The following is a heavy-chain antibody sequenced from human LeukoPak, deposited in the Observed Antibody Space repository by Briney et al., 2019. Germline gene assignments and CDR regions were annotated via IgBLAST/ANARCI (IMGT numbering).Heavy chain of an antibody. D-gene: IGHD1-1*01. CDR3: ARANWNYYYYMDV. Sequence: SETLSPTCTVSGGSISSSSYYWGWIRQPPGKGLEWIGSIYYSGSTYYNPSLKSRVTISVDTSKNQFSLKLSSVTAADTAVYYCARANWNYYYYMDVWGKGTTVTVSS. V-gene: IGHV4-39*07. CDR2: IYYSGST. J-gene: IGHJ6*03. CDR1: GGSISSSSYY.